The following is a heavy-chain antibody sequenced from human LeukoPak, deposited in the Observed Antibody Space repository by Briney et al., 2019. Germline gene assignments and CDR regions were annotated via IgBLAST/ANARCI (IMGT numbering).Heavy chain of an antibody. CDR2: INSDGSST. Sequence: GGSLRLSCAAPGFTFSSYWMHWVRQAPGKGLVWVSRINSDGSSTSYADSVKGRFTISRDNAKNTLYLQMNSLRAEDTAVYYCAREGYSYAAIYGMDVWGQGTTVTVSS. J-gene: IGHJ6*02. CDR3: AREGYSYAAIYGMDV. V-gene: IGHV3-74*01. D-gene: IGHD5-18*01. CDR1: GFTFSSYW.